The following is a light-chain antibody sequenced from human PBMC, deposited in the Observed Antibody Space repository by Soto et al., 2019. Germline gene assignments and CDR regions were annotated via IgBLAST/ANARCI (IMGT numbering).Light chain of an antibody. CDR2: GAS. V-gene: IGKV3-15*01. J-gene: IGKJ4*01. Sequence: EKVMTQSPATLSVSPGERATLSCRASQSGSSNLAWDHQKPGQAHRLLIYGASTRATGSPDSFNGGGPRAQDSPAISSLQSGDLGVYYCLQYDSWPITFGGGTKVEIK. CDR3: LQYDSWPIT. CDR1: QSGSSN.